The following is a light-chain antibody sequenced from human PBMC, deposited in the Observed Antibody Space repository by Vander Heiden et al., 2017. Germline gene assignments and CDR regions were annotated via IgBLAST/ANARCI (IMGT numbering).Light chain of an antibody. V-gene: IGKV4-1*01. CDR1: QTVLYRNKNKNY. J-gene: IGKJ1*01. CDR2: WAS. CDR3: QQYYTAPQT. Sequence: DIVMTQSPDSLAVSLGERATIGCKSSQTVLYRNKNKNYLAWYQQKPGQPPKLLIYWASTRESGVPDRFSGSGSGTDFTLTISSLQAEDVAVYYCQQYYTAPQTFGQGTKVEIK.